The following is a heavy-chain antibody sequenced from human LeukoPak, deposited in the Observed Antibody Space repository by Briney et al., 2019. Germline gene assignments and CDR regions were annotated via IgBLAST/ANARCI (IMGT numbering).Heavy chain of an antibody. CDR1: GFAFDDFA. J-gene: IGHJ4*02. CDR2: IRRRAYGGAA. CDR3: SRNGLVDFDY. V-gene: IGHV3-49*04. Sequence: GQSLRLSCTTSGFAFDDFAMSWVRQPAGKGLEWVGFIRRRAYGGAAEYAASVKGRFIISRDDSKGITYLQMNSLKTEDTAVYYCSRNGLVDFDYWGQGSRVIVSP.